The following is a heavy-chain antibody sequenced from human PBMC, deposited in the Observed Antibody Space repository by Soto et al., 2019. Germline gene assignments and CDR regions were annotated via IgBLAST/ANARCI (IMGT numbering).Heavy chain of an antibody. CDR1: GFTFSSYS. Sequence: PGGSLRLSXAASGFTFSSYSMNWVRQAPGKGLEWVSYITPSSDTIYYADSVKGRFTISRDNGKNSLYLQMDSLRDEDTAVYYCARDIGSGWYYFDYWGQGNMVTVSS. V-gene: IGHV3-48*02. D-gene: IGHD6-19*01. CDR2: ITPSSDTI. J-gene: IGHJ4*02. CDR3: ARDIGSGWYYFDY.